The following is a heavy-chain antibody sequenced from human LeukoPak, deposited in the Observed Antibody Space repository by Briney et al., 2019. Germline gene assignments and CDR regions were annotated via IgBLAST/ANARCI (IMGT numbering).Heavy chain of an antibody. V-gene: IGHV4-31*03. CDR1: GDSISSGAYY. CDR3: ARGGYDFWSGYSNDAFDI. Sequence: SETLSLTCTVSGDSISSGAYYWSWIRQHPGTGLEWIVYIYYSGSTDYNPSLKSRVTVSVDKSNKQFSLKLSSVTAADTAVYYCARGGYDFWSGYSNDAFDIWGQGTMVTVSS. CDR2: IYYSGST. J-gene: IGHJ3*02. D-gene: IGHD3-3*01.